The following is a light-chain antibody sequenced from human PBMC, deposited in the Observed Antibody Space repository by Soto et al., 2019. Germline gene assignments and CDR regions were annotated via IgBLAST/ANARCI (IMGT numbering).Light chain of an antibody. Sequence: IQLTQSPSSLSASVGDRVTITCRASQGISSYLAWYQQKPGKAPKLLIYAASTLQSGVPSRFSGSGSGTDFTLTISSMQPEDFATYYCQQLNSYLSFGQGTKVEIK. J-gene: IGKJ1*01. V-gene: IGKV1-9*01. CDR3: QQLNSYLS. CDR2: AAS. CDR1: QGISSY.